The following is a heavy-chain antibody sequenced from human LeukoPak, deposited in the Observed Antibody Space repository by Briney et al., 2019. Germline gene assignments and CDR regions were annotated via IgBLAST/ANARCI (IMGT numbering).Heavy chain of an antibody. J-gene: IGHJ4*02. CDR1: GFTFDDYA. CDR3: AKDFGYDFLSGYYGSYFDY. V-gene: IGHV3-9*01. CDR2: ISWNSGSI. D-gene: IGHD3-3*01. Sequence: GGSLRLSCAASGFTFDDYAMHWVRQAPGKGLEWVSGISWNSGSIGYADSVKGRFTISRDNAKNSLYLQMNSLRAEDTALYYCAKDFGYDFLSGYYGSYFDYWGQGTLVTVSS.